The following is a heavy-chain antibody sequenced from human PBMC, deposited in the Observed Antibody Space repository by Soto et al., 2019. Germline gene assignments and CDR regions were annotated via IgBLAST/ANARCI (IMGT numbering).Heavy chain of an antibody. D-gene: IGHD3-9*01. CDR3: VKEESTSRNFDWSSWAFDI. CDR1: GFDFSNFG. V-gene: IGHV3-30*18. CDR2: MSHGANNR. J-gene: IGHJ3*02. Sequence: QVQLLESGGGVVQPGRSLRLSCAGSGFDFSNFGMHWVRQAPGKGLEWVAVMSHGANNRYHADSVKGRFIISRDNSKKTLYLQMNRLRTEDSAIYYCVKEESTSRNFDWSSWAFDIWGQGTVVTVSS.